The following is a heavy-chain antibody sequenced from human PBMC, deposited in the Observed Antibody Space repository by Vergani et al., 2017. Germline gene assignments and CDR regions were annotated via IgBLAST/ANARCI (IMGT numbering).Heavy chain of an antibody. D-gene: IGHD2-15*01. Sequence: EVQLVESGGGVVRPGGSLRLSCAASGFTFDDYGMSWVRQAPGKGLEWVSGINWNGGSTGYADSVKGRFTISRDNAKNSLYLQMNSLRAEDTALYYCARLARLRYCSGGSCYYYYGMDVWGQGTTVTVSS. CDR1: GFTFDDYG. CDR2: INWNGGST. J-gene: IGHJ6*02. V-gene: IGHV3-20*04. CDR3: ARLARLRYCSGGSCYYYYGMDV.